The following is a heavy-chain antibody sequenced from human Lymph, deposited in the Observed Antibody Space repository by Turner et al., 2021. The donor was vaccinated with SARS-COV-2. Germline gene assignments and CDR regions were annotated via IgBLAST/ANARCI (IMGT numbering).Heavy chain of an antibody. CDR3: ARDDREFWSGYYTHYYYYVMDV. CDR1: GFTFSSYA. J-gene: IGHJ6*02. D-gene: IGHD3-3*01. Sequence: QVQLVESGGGVVQPGRSLRLSCAASGFTFSSYAMHWVRQAPGKGLEWVAVISYDGSNKNYADSVKGRFTISRDNSKNTLYLQMNSLRAEDTAVYYCARDDREFWSGYYTHYYYYVMDVWGQGTTVTVSS. CDR2: ISYDGSNK. V-gene: IGHV3-30*04.